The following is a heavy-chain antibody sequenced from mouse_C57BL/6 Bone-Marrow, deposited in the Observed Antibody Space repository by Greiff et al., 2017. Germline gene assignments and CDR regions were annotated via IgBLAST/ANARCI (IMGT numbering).Heavy chain of an antibody. CDR2: INPNNGGT. CDR1: GYTFTDYY. V-gene: IGHV1-26*01. Sequence: VQLQQSGPELVKPGASVKISCKASGYTFTDYYMNWVKQSHGKSLEWIGDINPNNGGTSYNQKFKGKATLTVDKSSSTAYMELRSLTSEDSAVYYCAREIYVYAMDYWGQGTSVTVSS. CDR3: AREIYVYAMDY. J-gene: IGHJ4*01. D-gene: IGHD2-3*01.